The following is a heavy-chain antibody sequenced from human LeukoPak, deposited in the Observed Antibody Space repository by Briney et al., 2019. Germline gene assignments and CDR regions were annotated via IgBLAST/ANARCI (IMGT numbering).Heavy chain of an antibody. Sequence: SETLSLTCAVYGGSFSGYYWSWIRQPPGKGLEWIGEINHSGSTNYNPSLKSRVTISVDTSKNQFSLKLSSVTAADTAVYYCARSPGAGYSSSWYAHRWFDPWGQGTLVTVSS. J-gene: IGHJ5*02. CDR3: ARSPGAGYSSSWYAHRWFDP. D-gene: IGHD6-13*01. CDR1: GGSFSGYY. V-gene: IGHV4-34*01. CDR2: INHSGST.